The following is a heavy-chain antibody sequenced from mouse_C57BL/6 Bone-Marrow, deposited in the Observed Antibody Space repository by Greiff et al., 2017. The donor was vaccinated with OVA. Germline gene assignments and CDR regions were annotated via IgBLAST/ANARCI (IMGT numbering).Heavy chain of an antibody. V-gene: IGHV1-85*01. Sequence: QVQLQQSGPELVKPGASVKLSCKASGYTFTSYDINWVKQRPGQGLEWIGWIYPRDGCTKYNEKFKGKATLNVDTSSSTAYMELHSLTSEDSAVYFCAYSNWFAYWGQGTLVTVSA. CDR3: AYSNWFAY. J-gene: IGHJ3*01. CDR2: IYPRDGCT. CDR1: GYTFTSYD. D-gene: IGHD2-5*01.